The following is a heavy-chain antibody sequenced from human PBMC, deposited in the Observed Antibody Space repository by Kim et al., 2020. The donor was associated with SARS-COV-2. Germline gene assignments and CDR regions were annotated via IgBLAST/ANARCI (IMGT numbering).Heavy chain of an antibody. V-gene: IGHV3-23*01. CDR3: AKGGYCSSTSCYGLFDY. J-gene: IGHJ4*02. CDR1: VFTFSSYA. Sequence: GGSLRLSCAASVFTFSSYAMSWVRQAPGKGLEWVSAISGSGGSTYYADSVKGRFTISRDNSKNTLYLQMNSLRAEDTAVYYCAKGGYCSSTSCYGLFDYWGQGTLVTVSS. D-gene: IGHD2-2*01. CDR2: ISGSGGST.